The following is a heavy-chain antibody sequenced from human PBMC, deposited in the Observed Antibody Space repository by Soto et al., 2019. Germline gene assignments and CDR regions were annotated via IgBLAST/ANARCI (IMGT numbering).Heavy chain of an antibody. V-gene: IGHV1-46*03. D-gene: IGHD1-20*01. Sequence: ASVKVSCKASGYTFTSYYMHWVRQAPGQGLEWMGIINPSGGSTSYAQKFQGRVTMTRDTSTSTVYMELSSLRSEDTAVYYCARSNLDNWNPGVEYYFYYWGQGSLVTVSS. CDR2: INPSGGST. CDR3: ARSNLDNWNPGVEYYFYY. CDR1: GYTFTSYY. J-gene: IGHJ4*02.